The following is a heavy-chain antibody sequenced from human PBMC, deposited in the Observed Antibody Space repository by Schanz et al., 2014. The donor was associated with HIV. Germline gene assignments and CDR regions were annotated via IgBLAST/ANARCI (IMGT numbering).Heavy chain of an antibody. CDR3: ARDRFTVTTDEGLDY. CDR1: GFTFSSYN. V-gene: IGHV3-21*01. Sequence: EVQLVESGGGLVKPGGSLRLSCAASGFTFSSYNMNWVRQAPGKGLEWVSSISTSRSYIDYADSVKGRFTISRDNAKNSLYLQMNSLRAEDTAVYYCARDRFTVTTDEGLDYWGQGTLVTVSS. J-gene: IGHJ4*02. D-gene: IGHD4-17*01. CDR2: ISTSRSYI.